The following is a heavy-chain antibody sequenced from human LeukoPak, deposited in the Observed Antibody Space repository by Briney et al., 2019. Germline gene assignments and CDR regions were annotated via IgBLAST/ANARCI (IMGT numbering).Heavy chain of an antibody. CDR3: ASLRGVFGGFFDY. J-gene: IGHJ4*02. V-gene: IGHV4-61*02. D-gene: IGHD3-10*01. CDR1: GGFVNSGGYY. Sequence: NPSQTLSLTCTVSGGFVNSGGYYWTWIRQPAGKGLEWIGRIYTSETTNYNPSLKSRVSISIDMSRNQFSLKLSSVTAADTAIYYCASLRGVFGGFFDYWGQGILVTVSS. CDR2: IYTSETT.